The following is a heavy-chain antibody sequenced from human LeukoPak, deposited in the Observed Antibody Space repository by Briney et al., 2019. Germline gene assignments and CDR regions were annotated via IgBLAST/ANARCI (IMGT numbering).Heavy chain of an antibody. J-gene: IGHJ4*02. V-gene: IGHV1-69*13. CDR2: IIPIFGTA. D-gene: IGHD3-22*01. Sequence: SVKVSCRASGGTFSSYAISWVRQAPGQGLEWMGGIIPIFGTANYAQKFQGRVTITADESTSTAYMELSSLRSEDTAVYYCARDGYYDSSGYHFPYYFDYWGQGTLVTVSS. CDR1: GGTFSSYA. CDR3: ARDGYYDSSGYHFPYYFDY.